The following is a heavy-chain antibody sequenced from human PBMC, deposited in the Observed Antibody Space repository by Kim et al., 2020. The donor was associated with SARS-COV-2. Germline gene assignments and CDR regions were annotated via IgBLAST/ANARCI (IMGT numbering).Heavy chain of an antibody. V-gene: IGHV4-34*01. D-gene: IGHD6-13*01. CDR2: INHSGST. Sequence: SETLSLTCAVYGGSFSGYYWSWIRQPPGKGLEWIGEINHSGSTNYNPSLKSRVTISVDTSKNQFSLKLSSVTAADTAVYYCARVFGIAAAGSRRFDPWGQGTLVTVSS. CDR1: GGSFSGYY. CDR3: ARVFGIAAAGSRRFDP. J-gene: IGHJ5*02.